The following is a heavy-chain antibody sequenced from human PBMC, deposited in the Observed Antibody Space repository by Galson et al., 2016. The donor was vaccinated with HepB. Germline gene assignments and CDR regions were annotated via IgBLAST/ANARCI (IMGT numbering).Heavy chain of an antibody. V-gene: IGHV1-2*06. CDR1: GYTFTDFY. Sequence: SVKVSCKASGYTFTDFYIHWVRQAPGQGLEWMGRINPNSGGPKIAQTFQGRVTMTRDTSINTAYMELSRLTSDDTAVYYCARDPVRLRFTWGKDYNNRGGLDPWGQGTLVTVSS. D-gene: IGHD4-11*01. CDR3: ARDPVRLRFTWGKDYNNRGGLDP. CDR2: INPNSGGP. J-gene: IGHJ5*02.